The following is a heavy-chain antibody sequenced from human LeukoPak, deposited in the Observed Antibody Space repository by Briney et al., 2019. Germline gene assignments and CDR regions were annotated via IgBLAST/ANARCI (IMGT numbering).Heavy chain of an antibody. Sequence: GGPLRLSCAASGFTFSSYGMHWVRQAPGKGLEWVAVISYDGSNKYYADSVKGRFTISRDNSKNTLYLQMNSLRAEDTALYYCARRMTALTTGWFDPWGQGTLVTVSS. CDR1: GFTFSSYG. V-gene: IGHV3-30*03. CDR2: ISYDGSNK. J-gene: IGHJ5*02. CDR3: ARRMTALTTGWFDP. D-gene: IGHD4-11*01.